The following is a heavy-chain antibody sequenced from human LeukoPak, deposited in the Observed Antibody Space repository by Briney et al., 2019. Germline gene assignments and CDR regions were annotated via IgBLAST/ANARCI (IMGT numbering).Heavy chain of an antibody. CDR1: GYTSTPNY. Sequence: GASVKLSFTASGYTSTPNYLHWVGQAPGQGLEWMGWIDPNSGGTNHAQMFQGRVTMTRDTSISTAHMELSRLRSDDTAGYYWASGSRLYSRVYWGQGTLVTVSS. D-gene: IGHD3-10*01. CDR2: IDPNSGGT. CDR3: ASGSRLYSRVY. V-gene: IGHV1-2*02. J-gene: IGHJ4*02.